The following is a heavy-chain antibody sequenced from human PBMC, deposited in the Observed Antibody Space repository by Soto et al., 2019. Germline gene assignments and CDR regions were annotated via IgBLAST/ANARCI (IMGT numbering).Heavy chain of an antibody. Sequence: QVQLQESGPGLVKPSQTLSLTCTVSGGSISSGGYYWSWIRQHPGKGLEWIGYIYYSGSTYYNPSLQSRVTISVDTSKNQFSLKLSSVTAADTAVYYCARQSYGSGSYPPHFDYWGQGTLVTVSS. J-gene: IGHJ4*02. CDR3: ARQSYGSGSYPPHFDY. V-gene: IGHV4-31*03. D-gene: IGHD3-10*01. CDR1: GGSISSGGYY. CDR2: IYYSGST.